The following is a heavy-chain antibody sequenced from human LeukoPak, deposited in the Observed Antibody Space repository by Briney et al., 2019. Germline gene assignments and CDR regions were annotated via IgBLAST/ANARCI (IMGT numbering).Heavy chain of an antibody. V-gene: IGHV3-30*01. CDR2: ISYDGSNK. D-gene: IGHD3-22*01. Sequence: GGSLRLSCAASGFTFSSYAMHWVRQAPGKGLEWVAVISYDGSNKYYADSVKGRFTISRDNSKNTLYLQMNSLRAEDTAVYYCARAQPLDYYDSSGYYSEYYFDYWGQGTLVTVSA. CDR3: ARAQPLDYYDSSGYYSEYYFDY. CDR1: GFTFSSYA. J-gene: IGHJ4*02.